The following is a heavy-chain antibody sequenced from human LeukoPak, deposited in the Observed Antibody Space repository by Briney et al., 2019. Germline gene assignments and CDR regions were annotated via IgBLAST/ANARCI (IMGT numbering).Heavy chain of an antibody. Sequence: SETLSLTCTVSGGSISSYYWSWIRQPPGKGLEWIGYVYYSGSTNYNPSLKSRVTISVDTSKNQFSLKLSSVTAADTAVYYCAREDDSFDIWGQGTMVTVSS. CDR2: VYYSGST. CDR3: AREDDSFDI. V-gene: IGHV4-59*01. J-gene: IGHJ3*02. CDR1: GGSISSYY.